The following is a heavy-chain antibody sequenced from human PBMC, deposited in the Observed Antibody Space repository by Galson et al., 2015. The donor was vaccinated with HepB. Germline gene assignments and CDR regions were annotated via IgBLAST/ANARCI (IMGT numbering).Heavy chain of an antibody. CDR3: ATKDYGDWDY. CDR1: GYTFTVYY. Sequence: SVKVSCKASGYTFTVYYINWVRQAPGQGLEWMGRINHNNGDTDYAQKFQGRVTLTRDTSISTSYMDLSRLRSDDTAVYYCATKDYGDWDYWGQGTLVAVSS. V-gene: IGHV1-2*06. J-gene: IGHJ4*02. CDR2: INHNNGDT. D-gene: IGHD4-17*01.